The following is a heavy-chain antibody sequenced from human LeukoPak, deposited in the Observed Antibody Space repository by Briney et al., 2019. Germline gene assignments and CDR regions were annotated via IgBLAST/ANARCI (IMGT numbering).Heavy chain of an antibody. Sequence: GGSLRLSCAASAFTFSSYAMHWVRQAPGKGLEWVAVISYDGTNKYYADSVKGRFTISRDNSKNTLYLQMNSLRAEDTAVYYCARDTPRLYGYSSSHFDYWGQGTLVTVSS. CDR1: AFTFSSYA. J-gene: IGHJ4*02. V-gene: IGHV3-30-3*01. D-gene: IGHD6-13*01. CDR3: ARDTPRLYGYSSSHFDY. CDR2: ISYDGTNK.